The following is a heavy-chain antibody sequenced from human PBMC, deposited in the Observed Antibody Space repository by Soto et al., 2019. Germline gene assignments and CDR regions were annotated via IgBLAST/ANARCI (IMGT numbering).Heavy chain of an antibody. CDR3: ARAGKYYYGSGSPYYYGMDV. J-gene: IGHJ6*02. D-gene: IGHD3-10*01. V-gene: IGHV1-18*04. Sequence: QVQLVQSGAEVKKPGASVKVSCKASGYTFTSYGVSWVRQAPGQGLEWMGWISGYNGNTNYAQKLQGRVTMTTDTSTSPAYMELRSLRSDDTAVYYCARAGKYYYGSGSPYYYGMDVWGQGITVTVSS. CDR2: ISGYNGNT. CDR1: GYTFTSYG.